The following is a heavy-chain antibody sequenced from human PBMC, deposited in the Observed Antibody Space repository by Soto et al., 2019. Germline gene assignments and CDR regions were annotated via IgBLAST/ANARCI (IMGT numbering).Heavy chain of an antibody. CDR1: GYIFTTYG. Sequence: QVQLVQSGAEVKKPGASVKVSCKASGYIFTTYGISWVRQAPGQGLEGMGWSSAYNGNTNYAQKFQGRVTMTTDASTNTAYMELRSLRSDDTAVYYCARFAMVRPNDYWGQGTLVTVSS. D-gene: IGHD3-10*01. CDR3: ARFAMVRPNDY. CDR2: SSAYNGNT. V-gene: IGHV1-18*01. J-gene: IGHJ4*02.